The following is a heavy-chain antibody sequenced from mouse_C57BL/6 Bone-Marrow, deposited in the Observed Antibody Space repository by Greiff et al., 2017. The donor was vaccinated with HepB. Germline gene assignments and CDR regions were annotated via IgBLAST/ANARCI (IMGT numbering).Heavy chain of an antibody. D-gene: IGHD1-3*01. Sequence: EVQVVESGGGLVQPKGSLKLSCAASGFSFNTYAMNWVRQAPGKGLEWVARIRSKSNNYATYYAYSVKDRFTIYRDDSESMLYLQMNNLKTEDTAMDYCVRHNSKYFDYWGKGTTLTVYS. CDR3: VRHNSKYFDY. J-gene: IGHJ2*01. V-gene: IGHV10-1*01. CDR2: IRSKSNNYAT. CDR1: GFSFNTYA.